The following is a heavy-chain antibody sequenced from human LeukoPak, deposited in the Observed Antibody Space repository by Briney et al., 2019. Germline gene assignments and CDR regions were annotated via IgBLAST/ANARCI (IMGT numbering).Heavy chain of an antibody. V-gene: IGHV4-34*01. J-gene: IGHJ3*02. CDR3: ARASRVVYYDFWSGYYRDAFDI. CDR1: GGSFSGYY. D-gene: IGHD3-3*01. CDR2: INHSGST. Sequence: SETLSLTCAVYGGSFSGYYWGWLRQPPGKGLEWIGEINHSGSTNYNPSLKSRVTISVDTSKNQFSLKLSSVTAADTAVYYCARASRVVYYDFWSGYYRDAFDIWGQGTMVTVSS.